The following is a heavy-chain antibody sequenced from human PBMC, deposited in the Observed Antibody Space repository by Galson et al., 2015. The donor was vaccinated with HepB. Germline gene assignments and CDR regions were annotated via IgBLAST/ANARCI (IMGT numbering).Heavy chain of an antibody. V-gene: IGHV3-48*03. CDR3: ARVWQHLYGMDV. CDR1: GFTFSSYE. CDR2: ISSSGTTI. Sequence: SLRLSCAASGFTFSSYEMNWVRQAPGTGLEWVSYISSSGTTIYYADSVKGRFTISRDNAKNSLYLQMNSLRAEDTAVYYCARVWQHLYGMDVWGQGTTVTVSS. J-gene: IGHJ6*02. D-gene: IGHD6-13*01.